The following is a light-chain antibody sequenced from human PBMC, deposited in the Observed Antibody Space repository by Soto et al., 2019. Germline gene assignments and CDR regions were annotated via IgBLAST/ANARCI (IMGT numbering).Light chain of an antibody. CDR1: QSVSYN. Sequence: EIVMTQSPATLSVSPGERATLSCRASQSVSYNLAWYQQRPGQAPRLLIYGASTRATGISARFSGSGSGTDFTLTISSLQSEDFAVYYCQQYNNWPRTFGQGTKVEIK. V-gene: IGKV3-15*01. J-gene: IGKJ1*01. CDR2: GAS. CDR3: QQYNNWPRT.